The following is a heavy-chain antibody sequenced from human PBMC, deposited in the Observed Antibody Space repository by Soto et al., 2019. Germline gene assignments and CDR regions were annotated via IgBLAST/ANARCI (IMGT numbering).Heavy chain of an antibody. CDR2: IVVGTGNT. CDR3: EADPIVGATSPSY. J-gene: IGHJ4*02. V-gene: IGHV1-58*01. Sequence: QMQLVQSGPEVKKPGTSVKVSCKASGFTFSSSAVQWVRQARGQRLEWIGWIVVGTGNTNYAQKFQERVTITRDMSTTTAYMELSSLRSEDTSVYYCEADPIVGATSPSYWGQGTLVTVSS. D-gene: IGHD1-26*01. CDR1: GFTFSSSA.